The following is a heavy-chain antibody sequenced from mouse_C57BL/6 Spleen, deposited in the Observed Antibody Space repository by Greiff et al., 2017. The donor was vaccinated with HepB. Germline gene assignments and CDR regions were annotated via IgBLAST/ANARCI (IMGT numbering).Heavy chain of an antibody. D-gene: IGHD2-14*01. CDR1: GYTFTSYW. CDR2: IDPSDSYT. V-gene: IGHV1-69*01. Sequence: QVQLQQPGAELVMPGASVKLSCKASGYTFTSYWMHWVKQRPGQGLEWIGEIDPSDSYTNYNQKFKGKSTLTVDKSSSTAYMQLSSLTSEDSAVYYCARGYWFFAYWGQGTLVTVSA. J-gene: IGHJ3*01. CDR3: ARGYWFFAY.